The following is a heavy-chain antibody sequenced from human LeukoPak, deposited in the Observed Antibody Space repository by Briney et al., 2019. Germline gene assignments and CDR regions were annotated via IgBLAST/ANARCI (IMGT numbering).Heavy chain of an antibody. CDR1: GFSFSGNS. V-gene: IGHV3-48*02. CDR3: ARRGGIHLEYFDY. D-gene: IGHD3-3*01. CDR2: ISPTSSTT. Sequence: GGSLTLSCAASGFSFSGNSMNWVRQAPGKGLEWVSYISPTSSTTYFADSVKGRFTISRDNAKNSLYLHLNSLRDDDTAVYFCARRGGIHLEYFDYWGQGTLVTVSS. J-gene: IGHJ4*02.